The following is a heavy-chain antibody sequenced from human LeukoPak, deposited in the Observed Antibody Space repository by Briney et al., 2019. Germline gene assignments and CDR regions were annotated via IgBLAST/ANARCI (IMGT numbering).Heavy chain of an antibody. J-gene: IGHJ2*01. V-gene: IGHV4-34*01. CDR2: INHSGST. CDR3: ARGCGYSYGLAKPPGYFDL. D-gene: IGHD5-18*01. CDR1: GGSFSGYY. Sequence: SETLSLTCAVYGGSFSGYYWSWIRQPPGKGLEWIGEINHSGSTNYNPSLKSRVTISVDTSKNQFSLKLSSVTAADTAVYYCARGCGYSYGLAKPPGYFDLWGRGTLVTVSS.